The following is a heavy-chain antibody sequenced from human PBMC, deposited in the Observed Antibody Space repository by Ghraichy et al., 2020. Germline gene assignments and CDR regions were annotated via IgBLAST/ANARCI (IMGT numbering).Heavy chain of an antibody. CDR3: ARWTDFWSGYLDY. V-gene: IGHV4-59*08. CDR1: GGSISSYY. J-gene: IGHJ4*02. Sequence: SETLSLTCTVSGGSISSYYWSWIRQPPGKGLEWIGYIYYSGSTNYNPSLKSRVTISVDTSKNQFSLKLSSVTAADTAVYYCARWTDFWSGYLDYWGQGTLVTVSS. CDR2: IYYSGST. D-gene: IGHD3-3*01.